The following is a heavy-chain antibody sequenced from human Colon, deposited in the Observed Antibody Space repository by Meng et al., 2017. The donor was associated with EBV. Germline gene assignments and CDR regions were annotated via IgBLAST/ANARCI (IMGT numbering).Heavy chain of an antibody. Sequence: LPRTQSGPVLVKPSGTLSLTCAVSGGSISSNNWWSWVRQPPGKGLEWIGEILHSGSTKHNPSLKSRVTMSMDKSKNQFSLRLSSVTAADTAVYYCASSDYYGSGSYYPWGQGTLVTVSS. J-gene: IGHJ5*02. CDR1: GGSISSNNW. V-gene: IGHV4-4*02. D-gene: IGHD3-10*01. CDR3: ASSDYYGSGSYYP. CDR2: ILHSGST.